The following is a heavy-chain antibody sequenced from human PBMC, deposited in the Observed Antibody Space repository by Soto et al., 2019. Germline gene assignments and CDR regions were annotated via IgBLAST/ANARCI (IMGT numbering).Heavy chain of an antibody. CDR1: GFTFSSYW. V-gene: IGHV3-7*01. J-gene: IGHJ4*02. Sequence: LRLSCAASGFTFSSYWMSWVRQAPGKGLEWVANIKQDGSEKYYVDSVKGRFTISRDNAKNSLYLQMNSLRAEDTAVYYCARHILWFGELLPFDYWGQGTLVTVLL. CDR3: ARHILWFGELLPFDY. CDR2: IKQDGSEK. D-gene: IGHD3-10*01.